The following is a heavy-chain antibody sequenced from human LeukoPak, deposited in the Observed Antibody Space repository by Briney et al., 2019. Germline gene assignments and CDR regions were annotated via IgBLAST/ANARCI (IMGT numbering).Heavy chain of an antibody. J-gene: IGHJ4*02. CDR3: ARAPTDNWGSFDY. Sequence: SETLSLTCTVSGGSISSSNYYWGWIRQPPGKGLEWIGSMYYSGSTYYNPFLKSRVTISVDTSKYQFSLKLTSATAADTAVYYCARAPTDNWGSFDYWGQGTLVTVSS. V-gene: IGHV4-39*07. D-gene: IGHD7-27*01. CDR1: GGSISSSNYY. CDR2: MYYSGST.